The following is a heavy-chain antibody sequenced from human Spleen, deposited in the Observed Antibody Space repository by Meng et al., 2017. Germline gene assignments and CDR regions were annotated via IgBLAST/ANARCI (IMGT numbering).Heavy chain of an antibody. J-gene: IGHJ5*02. V-gene: IGHV4-39*06. D-gene: IGHD3-16*01. CDR3: ARDLWELRYKAPFDP. Sequence: RVRWQESGPGLVKPSETLSLSCAVSGGSISSGRYYWNWIRQPPGKGLEWIGSVYYSGITYYNPSLESRVTISVDTSKNQFSLKLSSVTAADTAVYYCARDLWELRYKAPFDPWGQGILVTVPS. CDR1: GGSISSGRYY. CDR2: VYYSGIT.